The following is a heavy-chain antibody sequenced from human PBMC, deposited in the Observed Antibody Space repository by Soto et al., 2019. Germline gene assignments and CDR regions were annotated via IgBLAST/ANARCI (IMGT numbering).Heavy chain of an antibody. Sequence: ASVKVSCKASGYTFTGYYMHWVRQAPGQGLEWMGWINPNSGGTNYAQKFQGRVTMTRDTSISTAYMELSRLRSDDTAVYYCASTYHYSSSSWGCRFDPWGQGTLVTVSS. D-gene: IGHD6-6*01. J-gene: IGHJ5*02. CDR3: ASTYHYSSSSWGCRFDP. V-gene: IGHV1-2*02. CDR2: INPNSGGT. CDR1: GYTFTGYY.